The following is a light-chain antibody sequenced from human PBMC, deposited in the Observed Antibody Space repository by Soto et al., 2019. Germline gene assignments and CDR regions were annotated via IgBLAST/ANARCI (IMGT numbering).Light chain of an antibody. V-gene: IGKV3-15*01. Sequence: EIVMTQSPATLSVSPGERATLSCWASQSVSSNLAWYQQKPGQSPRLLIYSVSTRAPGVPARFSGGGSGTELPLTISSLQSEDFALYYCQQNNKWPLTFGGGTKVEIK. J-gene: IGKJ4*01. CDR3: QQNNKWPLT. CDR1: QSVSSN. CDR2: SVS.